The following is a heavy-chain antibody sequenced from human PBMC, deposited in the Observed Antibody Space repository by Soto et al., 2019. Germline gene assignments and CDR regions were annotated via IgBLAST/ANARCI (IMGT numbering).Heavy chain of an antibody. CDR3: ARDRRYCSCASRARRYYMDV. CDR2: IYSGGST. CDR1: GFTVSSNY. J-gene: IGHJ6*03. D-gene: IGHD2-15*01. V-gene: IGHV3-66*01. Sequence: GGSLRLSCAASGFTVSSNYMSWVRQAPGKGLEWVSVIYSGGSTYYADSVKGRLTISRDNSKNTLYLQMNSITAEDTAVNYCARDRRYCSCASRARRYYMDVWGKGTTVTVSS.